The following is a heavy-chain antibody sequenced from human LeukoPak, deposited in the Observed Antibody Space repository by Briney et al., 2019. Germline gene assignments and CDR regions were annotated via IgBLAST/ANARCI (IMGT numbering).Heavy chain of an antibody. J-gene: IGHJ5*02. V-gene: IGHV4-59*01. CDR3: ARVHHTSITIFGDNWFDP. CDR2: IYYSGST. CDR1: GGSISSYY. Sequence: SETLSLTCTVSGGSISSYYWSWIRQHPGKGLEWIGYIYYSGSTYYNPSLKSRVTISVDTSKNQFSLKLSSVTAADTAVYYCARVHHTSITIFGDNWFDPWGQGTLVTVSS. D-gene: IGHD3-3*01.